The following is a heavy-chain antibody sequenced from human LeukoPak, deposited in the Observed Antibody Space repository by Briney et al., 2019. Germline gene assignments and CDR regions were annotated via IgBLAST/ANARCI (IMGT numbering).Heavy chain of an antibody. J-gene: IGHJ4*02. CDR1: GGSISSYY. Sequence: PSETLSLTCTISGGSISSYYRSWIRQPAGKGLEWIGRIYTSGSTSYNPSLKSRVTISVDTSKNQFSLKLSSVTAADTAVYYCARGVYIAAAQYGYWGQGTLVSVSS. CDR2: IYTSGST. V-gene: IGHV4-4*07. D-gene: IGHD6-13*01. CDR3: ARGVYIAAAQYGY.